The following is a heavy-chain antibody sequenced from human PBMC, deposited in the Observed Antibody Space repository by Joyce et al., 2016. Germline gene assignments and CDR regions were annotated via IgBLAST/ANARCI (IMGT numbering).Heavy chain of an antibody. Sequence: EEQLVQSGGEVRKPGESLKISCKGSEYSFNNYWIGWVRHKPGKGPEWMGIIYPGDSDIKYSPSFRGHVTISADKSINTAYLQGSSLKASDTAVYYCARHYYDSSGFYFDLWGQGTLVTVSS. CDR3: ARHYYDSSGFYFDL. V-gene: IGHV5-51*01. J-gene: IGHJ4*02. CDR2: IYPGDSDI. CDR1: EYSFNNYW. D-gene: IGHD3-22*01.